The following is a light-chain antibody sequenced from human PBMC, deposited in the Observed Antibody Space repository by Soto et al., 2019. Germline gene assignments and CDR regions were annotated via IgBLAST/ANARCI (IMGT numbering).Light chain of an antibody. CDR1: SSNIGAGYD. CDR3: KSYDNSLSGSDV. CDR2: LNV. Sequence: QSVLTQPPSVSGAPGQRVIISCTGSSSNIGAGYDVNWYQQLPGTAPKLLIYLNVNRPSGVPDRFSGSKSATSASLAISGLQAEDEAEYYCKSYDNSLSGSDVFGTGTKLTVL. J-gene: IGLJ1*01. V-gene: IGLV1-40*01.